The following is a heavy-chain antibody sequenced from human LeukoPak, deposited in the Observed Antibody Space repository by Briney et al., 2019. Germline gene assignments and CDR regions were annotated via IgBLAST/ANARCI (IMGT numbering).Heavy chain of an antibody. D-gene: IGHD3-16*02. CDR3: ARAVQTSTFGGVIGYFAY. CDR1: GFTFSSYW. CDR2: IKQVGSEK. J-gene: IGHJ4*02. V-gene: IGHV3-7*01. Sequence: GGSLRHSRAASGFTFSSYWMSWVRQAPGKGLDWVADIKQVGSEKYYVDAVKGRFTIARDNAKNSLYLEMNSLRAQDTAGYYLARAVQTSTFGGVIGYFAYWGQGTLVTVSS.